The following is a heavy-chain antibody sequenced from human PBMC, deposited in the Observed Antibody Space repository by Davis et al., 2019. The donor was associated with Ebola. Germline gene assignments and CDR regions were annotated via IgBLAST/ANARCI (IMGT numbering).Heavy chain of an antibody. Sequence: MPGGSLRLSCTVSGGSISSTSHYWGWIRQPPGKGLQWIGSIYYSGSTYYNPSLKSRVTISVDTSKNQFSLKLTSVTAADTAVYYCARVYCSGGTCYSAYYYGMDVWGQGTTVTVSS. J-gene: IGHJ6*02. D-gene: IGHD2-15*01. CDR3: ARVYCSGGTCYSAYYYGMDV. V-gene: IGHV4-39*01. CDR1: GGSISSTSHY. CDR2: IYYSGST.